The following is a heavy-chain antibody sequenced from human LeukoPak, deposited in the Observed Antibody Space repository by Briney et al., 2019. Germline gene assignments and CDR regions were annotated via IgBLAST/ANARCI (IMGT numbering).Heavy chain of an antibody. CDR2: INLRGST. CDR3: ASSYGSGSYLNWFDP. Sequence: SETLSLTCSVSGGSVSSGTYYWTWIRQPPGKGLEWIGEINLRGSTNYNPSLKSRVTISVDTSKNQFSLKLSSVTAADTAVYYCASSYGSGSYLNWFDPWGQGTLVTVSS. CDR1: GGSVSSGTYY. D-gene: IGHD3-10*01. V-gene: IGHV4-39*07. J-gene: IGHJ5*02.